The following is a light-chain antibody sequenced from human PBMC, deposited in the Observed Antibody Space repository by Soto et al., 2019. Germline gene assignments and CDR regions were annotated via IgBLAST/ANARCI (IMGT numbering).Light chain of an antibody. CDR1: QNVGLN. Sequence: EMVLTQSPATLSLSPGESATLACRASQNVGLNFAWYQQKSGQPPRLLIHTSPSRATGIPSRFSGSGSRTDFTLTISSLEPEDIAVYYCQERGRWPRATFGGGAKVEMK. CDR3: QERGRWPRAT. J-gene: IGKJ4*01. CDR2: TSP. V-gene: IGKV3-11*01.